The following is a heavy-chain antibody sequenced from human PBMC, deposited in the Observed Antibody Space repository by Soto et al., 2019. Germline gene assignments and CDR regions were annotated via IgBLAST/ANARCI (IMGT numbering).Heavy chain of an antibody. CDR1: GFSFSTYG. V-gene: IGHV3-30*03. CDR3: AVAREDTYFYYGLEG. D-gene: IGHD5-18*01. Sequence: EGSLRLSYAASGFSFSTYGMEWFRLAPGKGLEWVAATTYDGGIKHYVDSVKGRFTISRDNSKNTLYLQMNSLRVEDTATNFRAVAREDTYFYYGLEGWGQGTTVTV. CDR2: TTYDGGIK. J-gene: IGHJ6*02.